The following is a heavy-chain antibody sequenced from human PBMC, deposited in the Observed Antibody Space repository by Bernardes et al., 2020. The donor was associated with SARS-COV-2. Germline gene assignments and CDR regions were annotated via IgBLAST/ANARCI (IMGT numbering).Heavy chain of an antibody. V-gene: IGHV3-66*01. CDR1: GFTFTTYW. J-gene: IGHJ6*02. CDR2: IYSGGST. CDR3: ARDLGPYGMDV. Sequence: GGSLRLSCAASGFTFTTYWMHWVRQAPGKGLEWVSVIYSGGSTYYADSVKGRFTISRDNSKNTLYLQMNSLRAEDTAVYYCARDLGPYGMDVWGQGTTVTVSS.